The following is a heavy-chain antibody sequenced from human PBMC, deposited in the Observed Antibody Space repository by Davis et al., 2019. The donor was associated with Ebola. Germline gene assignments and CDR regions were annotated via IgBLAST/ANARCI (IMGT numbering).Heavy chain of an antibody. J-gene: IGHJ4*02. D-gene: IGHD1-26*01. CDR3: ARRKSGSSYFDY. Sequence: ASVKVSCKASGYTFSSYYMHWVRQAPGQGLEWMGVINPSDGYTSYAQNFQGRVTMTRDTSTSTVYMEVSSLRSEDKAVFYCARRKSGSSYFDYWGQGTLVTVSS. V-gene: IGHV1-46*01. CDR2: INPSDGYT. CDR1: GYTFSSYY.